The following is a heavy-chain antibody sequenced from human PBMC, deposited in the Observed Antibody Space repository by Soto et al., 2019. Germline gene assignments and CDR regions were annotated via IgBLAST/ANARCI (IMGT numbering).Heavy chain of an antibody. CDR2: IGTAGDT. Sequence: EVQLVESGGGLVQPGGSLRLSCAASGFTFSSYDMHWVRQATGKGLEWVSAIGTAGDTYYPGSVKGRFTISRENAKNSLYLQMNSLRAGDTAVYYCARAGITGTPAAALDYWGQGTLVTVSS. CDR3: ARAGITGTPAAALDY. CDR1: GFTFSSYD. V-gene: IGHV3-13*01. D-gene: IGHD1-20*01. J-gene: IGHJ4*02.